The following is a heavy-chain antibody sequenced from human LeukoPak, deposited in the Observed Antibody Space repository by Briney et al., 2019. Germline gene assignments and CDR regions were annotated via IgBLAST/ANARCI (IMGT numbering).Heavy chain of an antibody. V-gene: IGHV1-18*01. J-gene: IGHJ2*01. CDR3: ARGRRDTSGYWYFDL. CDR2: ISGNNGKT. Sequence: GASVKVSCKASGYTFTSYGINWVRQAPGQGLEWMGWISGNNGKTNYAQKVQGRVTMTTDTSTTTAYMELRSLISDDTDVYYCARGRRDTSGYWYFDLWGRGTLVTVSS. CDR1: GYTFTSYG. D-gene: IGHD3-22*01.